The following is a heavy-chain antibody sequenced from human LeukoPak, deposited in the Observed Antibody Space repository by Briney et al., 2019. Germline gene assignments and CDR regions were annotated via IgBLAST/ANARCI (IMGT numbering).Heavy chain of an antibody. CDR1: GFTFSSYA. V-gene: IGHV3-23*01. D-gene: IGHD2-2*01. Sequence: GGSLRLSCAASGFTFSSYAMSWVRQAPGKGLEWVSAISGSGGSTYYADSVRGRFTISRDNSKNTLYLQMNSLRAEDTAVYYCAKDIVVVPAAKGGAFDIWGQGTMVTVSS. CDR3: AKDIVVVPAAKGGAFDI. J-gene: IGHJ3*02. CDR2: ISGSGGST.